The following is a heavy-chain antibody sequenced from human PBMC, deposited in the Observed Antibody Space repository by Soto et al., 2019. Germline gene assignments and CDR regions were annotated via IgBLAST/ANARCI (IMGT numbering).Heavy chain of an antibody. CDR1: GGSISTDY. D-gene: IGHD3-16*01. CDR2: IHYSGTT. V-gene: IGHV4-59*01. CDR3: ARDKGEPRGYYYYGLDG. J-gene: IGHJ6*02. Sequence: SETLSLTCTVSGGSISTDYWSWIRQPPGKGLEWIGYIHYSGTTNYSPSLKSRVTILVDTSKNQFSLRLSSVTVADAAVYYCARDKGEPRGYYYYGLDGWGQGTTVTVAS.